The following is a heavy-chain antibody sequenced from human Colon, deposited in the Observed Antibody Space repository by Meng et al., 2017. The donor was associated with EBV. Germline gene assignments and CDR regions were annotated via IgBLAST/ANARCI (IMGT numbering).Heavy chain of an antibody. V-gene: IGHV4-59*01. J-gene: IGHJ4*02. CDR1: GGSISSYF. CDR2: IYFSGNT. D-gene: IGHD3-16*01. CDR3: ARGGAYPPAQ. Sequence: QVQLQESGPGLVKPSETLSLTCTVSGGSISSYFWSWIRQPPGKGLEWIGHIYFSGNTNYNPSLKSRVTISVDTSKNQFSLKLSSVTAADTAVYYCARGGAYPPAQWGQGTLVTVSS.